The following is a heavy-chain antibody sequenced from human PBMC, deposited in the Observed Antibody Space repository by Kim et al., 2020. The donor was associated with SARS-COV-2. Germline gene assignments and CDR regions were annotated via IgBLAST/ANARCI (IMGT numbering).Heavy chain of an antibody. CDR1: GFTFSNYW. V-gene: IGHV3-7*01. CDR2: IQQDGNEK. CDR3: ARDIRGEPFDC. D-gene: IGHD2-21*01. J-gene: IGHJ4*02. Sequence: GGSLRLSCAASGFTFSNYWMSWVRQAPGKGLEWVANIQQDGNEKYYVNSMKGRFTISRDNAKNSLYLQMNSLRAEDTAVYYCARDIRGEPFDCWGQGILV.